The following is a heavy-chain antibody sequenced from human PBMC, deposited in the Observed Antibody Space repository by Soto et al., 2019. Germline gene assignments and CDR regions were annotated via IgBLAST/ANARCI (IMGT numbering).Heavy chain of an antibody. J-gene: IGHJ6*03. CDR1: GGSISSGGYY. Sequence: SSETLSLTCTVSGGSISSGGYYWSWIRQHPGKGLEWIGYIYYSGSTYYNPSLKSRVTISVDTSKNQFSLKLSSVTAADTAVYYCARDYGEKFAIFGSHYYMDVWGKGTTVTVSS. CDR3: ARDYGEKFAIFGSHYYMDV. V-gene: IGHV4-31*03. D-gene: IGHD3-3*01. CDR2: IYYSGST.